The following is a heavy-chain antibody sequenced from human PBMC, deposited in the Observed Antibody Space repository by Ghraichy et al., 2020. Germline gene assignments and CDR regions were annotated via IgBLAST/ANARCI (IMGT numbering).Heavy chain of an antibody. V-gene: IGHV4-34*01. J-gene: IGHJ4*02. Sequence: SETLSLTCAVYGGSFSGYYWSWIRQPPGKGLEWIGEINHSGSTNYNPSLKSRVTISVDTSKNQFSLKLSSVTAADTAVYYCARGRGITIFGVDIGRGFSRSPALYYFDYWGQGTLVTVSS. CDR3: ARGRGITIFGVDIGRGFSRSPALYYFDY. CDR1: GGSFSGYY. CDR2: INHSGST. D-gene: IGHD3-3*01.